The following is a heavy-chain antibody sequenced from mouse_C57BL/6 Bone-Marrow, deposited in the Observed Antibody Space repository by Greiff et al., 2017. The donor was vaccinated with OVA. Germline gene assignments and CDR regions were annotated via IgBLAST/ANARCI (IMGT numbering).Heavy chain of an antibody. V-gene: IGHV1-18*01. CDR2: INPNNGGT. J-gene: IGHJ2*01. D-gene: IGHD2-5*01. CDR3: ARKGSYYSNFRGYFDY. Sequence: VQLQQSGPELVKPGASVKIPCKASGYTFTDYNMDWVKQSHGKSLEWIGDINPNNGGTIYNQKFKGKATLTVDKSSSTAYMELRSLTSEDTAVYYCARKGSYYSNFRGYFDYWGQGTTLTVSS. CDR1: GYTFTDYN.